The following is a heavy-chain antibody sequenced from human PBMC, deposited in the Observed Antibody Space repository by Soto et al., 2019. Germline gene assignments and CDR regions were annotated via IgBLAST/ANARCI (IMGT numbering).Heavy chain of an antibody. CDR2: IIAIFGTA. CDR3: ARNQWGSVWQQLAEFDY. Sequence: QVQLLQSGAEVKKPGSSVKVSCKASGGTFSSYAISWVRQAPGQGLEWMGGIIAIFGTANYAQKFQGRVTITADESTSTAYMELSSLRSEDTAVYYCARNQWGSVWQQLAEFDYWCQGTLVTVSS. V-gene: IGHV1-69*01. D-gene: IGHD6-13*01. J-gene: IGHJ4*02. CDR1: GGTFSSYA.